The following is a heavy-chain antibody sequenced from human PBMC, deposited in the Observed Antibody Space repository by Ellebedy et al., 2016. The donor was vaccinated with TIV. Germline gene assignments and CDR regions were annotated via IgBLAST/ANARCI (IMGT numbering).Heavy chain of an antibody. J-gene: IGHJ4*02. Sequence: GGSLRLXXAASGFTFSSYGMHWVRQAPGKGLEWVAVISYDGSNKYYADSVKGRFTISRDNSKNTLYLQMNSLRAEDTAVYYCAKGGGYYSLDYWGQGTLVTVSS. CDR3: AKGGGYYSLDY. D-gene: IGHD3-22*01. CDR1: GFTFSSYG. V-gene: IGHV3-30*18. CDR2: ISYDGSNK.